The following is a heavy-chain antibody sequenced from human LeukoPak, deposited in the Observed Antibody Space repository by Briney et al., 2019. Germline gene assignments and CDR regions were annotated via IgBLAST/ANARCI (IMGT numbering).Heavy chain of an antibody. CDR2: ISYDGSNK. V-gene: IGHV3-30*18. D-gene: IGHD7-27*01. J-gene: IGHJ2*01. Sequence: GGSLRLSCAASGFTFSSYGMHWVRQAPGKGLEWVAVISYDGSNKYYADSVKGRFTISRDNSKNTLYLQMNSLRAENTAVYYCAKAAANWGIGQGYLDLWGRGTLVTVSS. CDR1: GFTFSSYG. CDR3: AKAAANWGIGQGYLDL.